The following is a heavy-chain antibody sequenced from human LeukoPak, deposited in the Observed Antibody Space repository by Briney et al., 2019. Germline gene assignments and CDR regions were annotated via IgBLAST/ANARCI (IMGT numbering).Heavy chain of an antibody. CDR1: GFIFSTYG. CDR2: IRNDGSDK. V-gene: IGHV3-30*02. D-gene: IGHD2-21*01. CDR3: AKDRAYGQFLWGNDY. Sequence: GGSLRLSCAASGFIFSTYGMHWVRQAPGKGLEWVAFIRNDGSDKYYAVSVKGRFTISRDNSKNTLYLQMNSLRAEDTALYYCAKDRAYGQFLWGNDYWGQGALVTVSS. J-gene: IGHJ4*02.